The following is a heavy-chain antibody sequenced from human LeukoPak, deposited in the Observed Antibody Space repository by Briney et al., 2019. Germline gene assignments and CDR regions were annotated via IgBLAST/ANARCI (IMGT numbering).Heavy chain of an antibody. D-gene: IGHD3-10*01. J-gene: IGHJ4*02. V-gene: IGHV1-18*01. CDR3: ARVDQTLWFGELLQPTNDY. Sequence: VKVSCKASGYTFTSYGISWVRQAPGQGLEWMGWISAYNGNTNYAQKLQGRVTMTTDTSTSTAYMELRSLRSDDTAVYYCARVDQTLWFGELLQPTNDYWGQGTLVTVSS. CDR1: GYTFTSYG. CDR2: ISAYNGNT.